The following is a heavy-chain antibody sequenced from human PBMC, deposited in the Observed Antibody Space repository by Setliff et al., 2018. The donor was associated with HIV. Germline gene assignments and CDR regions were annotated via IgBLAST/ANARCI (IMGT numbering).Heavy chain of an antibody. CDR1: GGSISSGGYY. CDR3: ARVPPNPDFYYYYMDV. CDR2: IYYSGGT. J-gene: IGHJ6*03. Sequence: SETLSLTCTVSGGSISSGGYYWIRIRQHPGKGLEWIGYIYYSGGTYYNPSLKSRVTISVDTSKNQFSLKLSSVTAADTAVYYCARVPPNPDFYYYYMDVWGKGPRSPSP. V-gene: IGHV4-31*03.